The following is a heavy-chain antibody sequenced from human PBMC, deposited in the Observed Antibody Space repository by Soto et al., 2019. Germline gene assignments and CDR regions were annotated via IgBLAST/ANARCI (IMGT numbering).Heavy chain of an antibody. V-gene: IGHV3-33*01. CDR2: IWSDGSNK. CDR1: GFTFTNYG. D-gene: IGHD5-12*01. J-gene: IGHJ6*02. Sequence: SLRLSCAASGFTFTNYGMHWVRQAPGKGLEWVAVIWSDGSNKYYADSVKGRFTISRDNSKNTLSLQMNSLRAEDTAVYYCVRGGYTYYCGMDVWGQGTTVTVSS. CDR3: VRGGYTYYCGMDV.